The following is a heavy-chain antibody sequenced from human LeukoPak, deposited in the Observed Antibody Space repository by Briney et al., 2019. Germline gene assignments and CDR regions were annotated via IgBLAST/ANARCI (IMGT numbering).Heavy chain of an antibody. Sequence: GASLKVPCKASGYTFTGYYMHWVRQAPGQGLEWMGGINPNSGGTNYAQKFQGGVTMTRDTSISTAYVELSRLSSQDTTVYYCARSTYYDILTGYQYYFDYWGQGTLVTVSS. CDR1: GYTFTGYY. CDR2: INPNSGGT. D-gene: IGHD3-9*01. CDR3: ARSTYYDILTGYQYYFDY. V-gene: IGHV1-2*02. J-gene: IGHJ4*02.